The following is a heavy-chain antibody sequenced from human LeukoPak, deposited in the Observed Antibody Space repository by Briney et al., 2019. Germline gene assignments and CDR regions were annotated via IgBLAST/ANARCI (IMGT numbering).Heavy chain of an antibody. J-gene: IGHJ3*02. D-gene: IGHD2-21*01. CDR1: GFIFNNYA. Sequence: GGSLRLSCAASGFIFNNYAMTWVRQAPGKGLEWVSVISGSGGNTYLVDSVKGRFTISRDNSKNMVYLQMNSLRVEDTAVYYCARVVLKGVDAFDIWGQGTMVTVSS. CDR3: ARVVLKGVDAFDI. V-gene: IGHV3-23*01. CDR2: ISGSGGNT.